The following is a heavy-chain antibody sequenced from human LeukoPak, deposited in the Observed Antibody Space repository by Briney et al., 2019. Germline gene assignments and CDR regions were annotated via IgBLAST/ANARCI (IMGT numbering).Heavy chain of an antibody. CDR1: RFTFSDYW. CDR3: ATYTQYFGAPGGADY. V-gene: IGHV3-7*01. D-gene: IGHD2-8*02. Sequence: GGSLRLSCAVSRFTFSDYWMRWVRQAPGKGLEWVSAINKDGSKKPYVASVKGRFPISRDNAKTSVYLKMTSLGAEDTAVYYCATYTQYFGAPGGADYWGLGTLVTVSS. CDR2: INKDGSKK. J-gene: IGHJ4*02.